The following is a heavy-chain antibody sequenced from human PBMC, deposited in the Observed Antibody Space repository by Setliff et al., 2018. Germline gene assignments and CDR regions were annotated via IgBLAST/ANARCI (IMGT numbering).Heavy chain of an antibody. V-gene: IGHV3-15*01. CDR3: NSRITVLRGVTVL. CDR1: GVTVSDAW. J-gene: IGHJ4*02. CDR2: IKTKTDGGPT. Sequence: PGGSLRLSCAASGVTVSDAWMGWVHPTPGEGLDWVGRIKTKTDGGPTDYAAPVKGRFTISRDDSKNTLYLQMNSLKTEDTALYYCNSRITVLRGVTVLWGEGTLVIV. D-gene: IGHD3-10*01.